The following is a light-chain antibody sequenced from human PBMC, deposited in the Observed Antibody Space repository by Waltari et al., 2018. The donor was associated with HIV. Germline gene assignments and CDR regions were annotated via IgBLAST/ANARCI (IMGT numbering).Light chain of an antibody. CDR2: GAV. CDR3: QHRNNWAV. V-gene: IGKV3-11*01. J-gene: IGKJ3*01. CDR1: ESVSNS. Sequence: EIVLTQSPATLSLSPGERATLPCRASESVSNSSAWYHQKPGQAPRLLISGAVNRATGIPARFSARGAVTDFTLTISSLDPEEYAGYYCQHRNNWAVFGPGTKVDI.